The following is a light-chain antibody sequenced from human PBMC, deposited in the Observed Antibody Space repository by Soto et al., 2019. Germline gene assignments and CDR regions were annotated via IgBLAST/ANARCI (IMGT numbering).Light chain of an antibody. CDR1: QGISSY. J-gene: IGKJ2*01. CDR2: AAS. CDR3: QQYYSYPYT. V-gene: IGKV1-8*01. Sequence: AIRMTQSPSSLSASTGDRVTITCRASQGISSYLAWYQQKPGKAPKLLIYAASTLQSGFPSRFSGSGSGKDFTLTISCLQSEDFATYYCQQYYSYPYTFGQGTKLEIK.